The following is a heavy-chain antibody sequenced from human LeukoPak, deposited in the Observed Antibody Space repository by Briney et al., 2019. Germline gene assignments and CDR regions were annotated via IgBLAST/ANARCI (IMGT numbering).Heavy chain of an antibody. CDR1: GGSISSGGYS. CDR3: ARAAGPADSGGLRFLEWLLGPINFDY. CDR2: IYHSGST. Sequence: SQTLSLTCAVSGGSISSGGYSWSWIRQPPGKGLEWIGYIYHSGSTYYNPSLKSRVTISVDTSKNQFSLKLSSVTAADTAVYYCARAAGPADSGGLRFLEWLLGPINFDYWGQGTLVTISS. J-gene: IGHJ4*02. V-gene: IGHV4-30-2*01. D-gene: IGHD3-3*01.